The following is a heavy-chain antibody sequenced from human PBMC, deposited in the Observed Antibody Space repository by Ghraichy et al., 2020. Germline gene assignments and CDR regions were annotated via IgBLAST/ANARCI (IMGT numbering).Heavy chain of an antibody. Sequence: TLSLTCTVSGGSISSYYWSWIRQPPGKGLEWIGYIYYSGSTNYNPSLKSRVTISVDTSKNQFSLKLSSVTAADTAVYYCARYSSSWTVFDYWGQGTLVTVSS. J-gene: IGHJ4*02. CDR1: GGSISSYY. V-gene: IGHV4-59*01. D-gene: IGHD6-13*01. CDR2: IYYSGST. CDR3: ARYSSSWTVFDY.